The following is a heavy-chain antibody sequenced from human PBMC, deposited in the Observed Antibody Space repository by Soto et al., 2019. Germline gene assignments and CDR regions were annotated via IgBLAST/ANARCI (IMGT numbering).Heavy chain of an antibody. CDR1: GLTFEEYA. D-gene: IGHD3-16*01. V-gene: IGHV3-20*04. CDR3: ARDLGGPDY. J-gene: IGHJ4*02. Sequence: PGGSLRLSCAASGLTFEEYAMHGVRQAPGRGLECVSRLSSDGFGAAYSVSVKGRFFISRDIERNTLFLQMNSLRADETAVYYCARDLGGPDYWGRGTSVTVSS. CDR2: LSSDGFGA.